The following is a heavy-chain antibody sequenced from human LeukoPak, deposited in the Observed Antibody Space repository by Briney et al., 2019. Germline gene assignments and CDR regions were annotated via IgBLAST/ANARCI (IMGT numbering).Heavy chain of an antibody. CDR2: ISGGSSFT. CDR3: AELGITMIGGV. Sequence: GGSLRLSCATSGFIFSNYWMSWVRQAPGKGMEWVSYISGGSSFTYYVDSVKGRFTISRDNAKNSLYLQMNSLRAEDTAVYYCAELGITMIGGVWGKGTTVTISS. D-gene: IGHD3-10*02. J-gene: IGHJ6*04. CDR1: GFIFSNYW. V-gene: IGHV3-21*01.